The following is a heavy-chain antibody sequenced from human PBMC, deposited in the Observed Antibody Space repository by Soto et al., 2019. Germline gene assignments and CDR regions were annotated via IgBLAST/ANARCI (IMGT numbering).Heavy chain of an antibody. CDR2: ISSSSSYI. J-gene: IGHJ6*02. V-gene: IGHV3-21*01. CDR3: ASGARATGYYYGMDV. Sequence: SGGSLRLSCAASGFTFSSYSMNWVRQAPGKGLEWVSSISSSSSYIYYADSVKGRFTISRDNAKNSLYLQMNSLRAEDTAVYYCASGARATGYYYGMDVWGQGTTVTVSS. CDR1: GFTFSSYS. D-gene: IGHD1-26*01.